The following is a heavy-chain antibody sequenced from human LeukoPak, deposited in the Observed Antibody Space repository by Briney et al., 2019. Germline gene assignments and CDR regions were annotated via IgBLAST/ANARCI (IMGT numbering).Heavy chain of an antibody. CDR1: GSTFSSYA. D-gene: IGHD3-10*01. J-gene: IGHJ3*02. V-gene: IGHV3-30-3*01. CDR2: ISYDGSNK. Sequence: PGGSLRLSCAASGSTFSSYAMHWVRQAPGKGLEWVAVISYDGSNKYYADSVKGRFTISRDNSKNTLYLQMNSLRAEDTAVYYCARASIWFGEPISPYVAFDIWGQGTMVTVSS. CDR3: ARASIWFGEPISPYVAFDI.